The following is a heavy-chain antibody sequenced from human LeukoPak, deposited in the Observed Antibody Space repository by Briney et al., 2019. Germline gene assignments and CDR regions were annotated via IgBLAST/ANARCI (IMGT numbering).Heavy chain of an antibody. J-gene: IGHJ1*01. CDR3: VCYDNAAEYFHY. CDR2: ITTSGGST. Sequence: GGSLRLSCAASGFTFSSYAMSWVRQAPGKGLEWASSITTSGGSTSYADSVRGRFTISGDNSKNTLYLQMNSLRAEDTALYYCVCYDNAAEYFHYWGQGTLVTVSS. V-gene: IGHV3-23*01. CDR1: GFTFSSYA. D-gene: IGHD3-22*01.